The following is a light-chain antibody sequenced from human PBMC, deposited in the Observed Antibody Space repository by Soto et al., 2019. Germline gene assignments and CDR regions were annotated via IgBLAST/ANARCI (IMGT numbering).Light chain of an antibody. CDR2: AAS. V-gene: IGKV1-39*01. J-gene: IGKJ1*01. Sequence: DIQVTQSPSSLSASVGDRVTISCRASQSISTYLNWYQHKPGKAPKLLIHAASSLRSGVPSRFSGSGSGTDFTLTISSLQPEDFATYYCQQSYFTPRTFGQGTKVDIK. CDR3: QQSYFTPRT. CDR1: QSISTY.